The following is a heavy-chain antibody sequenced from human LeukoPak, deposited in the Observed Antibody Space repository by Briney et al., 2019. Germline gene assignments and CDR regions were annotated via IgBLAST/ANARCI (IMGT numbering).Heavy chain of an antibody. D-gene: IGHD3-22*01. CDR3: ATTYEPSYYYMDV. CDR1: GYTFTSYG. V-gene: IGHV1-46*01. CDR2: INPSGGST. Sequence: ASVKVSCKASGYTFTSYGISWVRQAPGQGLEWMGIINPSGGSTSYAQKFQGRVTMTRDTSTSTVYMELSSLRSEDTAVYYCATTYEPSYYYMDVWGKGTTVTVSS. J-gene: IGHJ6*03.